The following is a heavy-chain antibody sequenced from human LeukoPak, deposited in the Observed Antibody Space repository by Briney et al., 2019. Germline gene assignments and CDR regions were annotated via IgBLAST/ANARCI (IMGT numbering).Heavy chain of an antibody. J-gene: IGHJ5*02. D-gene: IGHD3-10*01. V-gene: IGHV3-48*01. CDR3: GNSYYALNL. CDR1: GFTFSNYS. Sequence: GGSLRLSCEASGFTFSNYSMNWVRQAPGKGLEWISYINGGSRAMYYADSVKGRFTISRDDAKNSLYLQMSSLRAGDTAVYYCGNSYYALNLWGQGTLVTVSS. CDR2: INGGSRAM.